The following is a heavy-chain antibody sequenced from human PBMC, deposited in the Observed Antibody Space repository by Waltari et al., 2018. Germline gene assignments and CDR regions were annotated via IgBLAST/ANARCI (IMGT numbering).Heavy chain of an antibody. D-gene: IGHD3-9*01. CDR3: ALDDDILTGPTSNWYFDI. CDR2: INHDGTT. J-gene: IGHJ2*01. Sequence: QVQLQQWGAGLLKPSETLSLTCAVSVGSLGGFSWSWLRQSPGKGLEWIGEINHDGTTNYNPSLKSRVTVSVDTSKKQFSLNLSSVTAADTGVYYCALDDDILTGPTSNWYFDIWGRGTLVTVSS. V-gene: IGHV4-34*01. CDR1: VGSLGGFS.